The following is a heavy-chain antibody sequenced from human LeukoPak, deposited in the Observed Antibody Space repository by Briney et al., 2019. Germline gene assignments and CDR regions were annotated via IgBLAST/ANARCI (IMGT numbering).Heavy chain of an antibody. Sequence: GGSLRLSCAASGFTFSSYSMNWVRQAPGKGLEWVSYISSSSSTIYYADSVKGRFTISRDNAKNSLYLQMNSLRAEDTAVYYCARALLVRGLWWNYGMDVWGQGTTVTVSS. D-gene: IGHD3-10*01. CDR3: ARALLVRGLWWNYGMDV. CDR1: GFTFSSYS. J-gene: IGHJ6*02. V-gene: IGHV3-48*04. CDR2: ISSSSSTI.